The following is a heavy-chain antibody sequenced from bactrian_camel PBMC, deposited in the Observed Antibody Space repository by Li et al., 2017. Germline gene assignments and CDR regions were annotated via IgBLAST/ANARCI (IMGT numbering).Heavy chain of an antibody. CDR2: VLPDGSA. Sequence: VQLVESGGGSVQVGGSLTLACTAHGFTANKCGMDWYRQAAGKQRQWISHVLPDGSATFPDPVKGRFSITVDKAADTVYLQMASLKSEDTAMYSCKTHRFGATMPGCDYSGQGTQVTVS. CDR1: GFTANKCG. D-gene: IGHD1*01. J-gene: IGHJ4*01. V-gene: IGHV3S53*01. CDR3: KTHRFGATMPGCDY.